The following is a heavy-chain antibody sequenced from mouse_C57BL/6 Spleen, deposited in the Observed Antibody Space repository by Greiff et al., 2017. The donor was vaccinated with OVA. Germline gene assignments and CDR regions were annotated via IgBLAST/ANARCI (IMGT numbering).Heavy chain of an antibody. J-gene: IGHJ2*01. D-gene: IGHD3-2*02. V-gene: IGHV5-4*01. Sequence: EVQVVEPGGGLVKPGGSLKLSCAASGFTFSSYSMSWVRQTPEKRLEWVATISDGGSYTYYPDNVKGRFTISRDNAKNNLYLQMSHLKSEDTAMYYCAREDSSGYVSFNYWGQGTTLTVSS. CDR2: ISDGGSYT. CDR3: AREDSSGYVSFNY. CDR1: GFTFSSYS.